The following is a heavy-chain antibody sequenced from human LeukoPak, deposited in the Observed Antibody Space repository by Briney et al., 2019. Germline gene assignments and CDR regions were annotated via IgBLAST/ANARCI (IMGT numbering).Heavy chain of an antibody. D-gene: IGHD2-2*01. J-gene: IGHJ6*03. V-gene: IGHV3-30*02. CDR3: AKNRVVPAAIRLDMDV. CDR2: IRYDGSNK. Sequence: GGSLRLSCAASGFTFSSYGMHWVRQAPGKGLEWVAFIRYDGSNKYYADSVKGRFIISRDNSKNTLYLQMNSLRAEDTAVYYCAKNRVVPAAIRLDMDVWGKGTTVTVSS. CDR1: GFTFSSYG.